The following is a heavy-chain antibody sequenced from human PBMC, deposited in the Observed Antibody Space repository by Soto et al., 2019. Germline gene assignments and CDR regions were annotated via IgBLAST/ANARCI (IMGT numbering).Heavy chain of an antibody. CDR1: GFTVSSNY. D-gene: IGHD2-15*01. J-gene: IGHJ1*01. CDR2: IYSGGST. V-gene: IGHV3-53*04. Sequence: EVQLVESGGGLVQPGGSLRLSCAASGFTVSSNYMSWVRQAPGKGLEWVSVIYSGGSTYYADSVKGRFTISRHNSKNTLYLQMNSLRAEDTAVYYCARGTYCSGGSCYWGGYFQHWGQGTLVTVSS. CDR3: ARGTYCSGGSCYWGGYFQH.